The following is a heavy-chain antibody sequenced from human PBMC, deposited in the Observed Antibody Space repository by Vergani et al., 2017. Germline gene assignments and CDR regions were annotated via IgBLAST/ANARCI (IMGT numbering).Heavy chain of an antibody. CDR3: AKDLGEYSSSWYLTVLGAFDI. Sequence: EVQLVESGGGLVQPGGSLRLSCAASGFTFSSYSMNWVRQAPGKGLEWVSYISSSSSTIYYADSVKGRFTISRDNAKNSLYLQMNSLRAEDTAVYYCAKDLGEYSSSWYLTVLGAFDIWGQGTMVTVSS. CDR1: GFTFSSYS. CDR2: ISSSSSTI. J-gene: IGHJ3*02. V-gene: IGHV3-48*04. D-gene: IGHD6-13*01.